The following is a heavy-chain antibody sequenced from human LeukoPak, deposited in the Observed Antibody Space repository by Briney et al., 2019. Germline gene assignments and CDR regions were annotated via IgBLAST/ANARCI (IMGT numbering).Heavy chain of an antibody. Sequence: SKTLSLTCTVSGGSISSYYWSWIRQPPGKGLEWIGYIYYSGSTNYNPSLKNRVTISVDTSKNQFSLKLSSATAADTAVYYCAGGWFTNYFDYWGQGTLVTVSS. CDR3: AGGWFTNYFDY. CDR1: GGSISSYY. J-gene: IGHJ4*02. CDR2: IYYSGST. V-gene: IGHV4-59*01. D-gene: IGHD2-15*01.